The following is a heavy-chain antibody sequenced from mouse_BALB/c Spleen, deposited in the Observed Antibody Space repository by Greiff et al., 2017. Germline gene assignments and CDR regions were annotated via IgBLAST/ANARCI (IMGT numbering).Heavy chain of an antibody. D-gene: IGHD1-1*01. CDR2: ISSGGSYT. J-gene: IGHJ2*01. CDR1: GFTFSSYA. CDR3: ARQGTTVVAYYFDY. V-gene: IGHV5-6*01. Sequence: EVQLVESGGGLVKPGGSLKLSCAASGFTFSSYAMSWVRQTPDKRLEWVATISSGGSYTYYPDSVKGRFTISRDNAKNTLYLQMSSLKSEDTAMYYCARQGTTVVAYYFDYWGQGTTLTVSS.